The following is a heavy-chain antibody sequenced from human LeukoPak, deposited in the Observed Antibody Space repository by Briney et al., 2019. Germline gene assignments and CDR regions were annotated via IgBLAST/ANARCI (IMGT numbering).Heavy chain of an antibody. CDR2: VYQTGHT. CDR3: ARHRFGHLFDY. CDR1: GDSVSGYY. D-gene: IGHD3-16*01. Sequence: PSETLSLTCTVSGDSVSGYYWSWIRQPPGKGLEWIGYVYQTGHTHYSPSLKSRVTVSLDTSRNEVSLKVNSVTAADTAVYYCARHRFGHLFDYWGQGTLVTVSS. V-gene: IGHV4-59*02. J-gene: IGHJ4*02.